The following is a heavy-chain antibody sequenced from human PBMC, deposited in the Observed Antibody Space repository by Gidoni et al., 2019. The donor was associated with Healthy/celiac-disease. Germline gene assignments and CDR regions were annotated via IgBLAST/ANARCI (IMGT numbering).Heavy chain of an antibody. Sequence: QVQLVQSGAEVKKPGASVKVSCKASGYTFTSYYMHWVRQAPGQGLEWMGIINPSGGSTSYAQKFQGRVTMTRDTSTSTVYMELSSLRSEDTAVYYCASTSTGGHYYYYGMDVWGQGTTVTVSS. D-gene: IGHD7-27*01. CDR1: GYTFTSYY. CDR3: ASTSTGGHYYYYGMDV. CDR2: INPSGGST. J-gene: IGHJ6*02. V-gene: IGHV1-46*03.